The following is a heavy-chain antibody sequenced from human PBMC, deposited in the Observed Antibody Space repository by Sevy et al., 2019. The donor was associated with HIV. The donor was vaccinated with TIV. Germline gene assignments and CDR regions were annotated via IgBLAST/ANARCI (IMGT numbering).Heavy chain of an antibody. D-gene: IGHD6-13*01. Sequence: GGSLRLSCAASGFTFSTYWMTWVRQAPGKGLEWVANIKQDGSEKYYAESVKGRLTVSRDNTKNSLYLQLNSLRAEDTAIYYCARAPVGSGWYFPRGIDHWGQGTLVTVSS. V-gene: IGHV3-7*01. CDR2: IKQDGSEK. J-gene: IGHJ4*02. CDR1: GFTFSTYW. CDR3: ARAPVGSGWYFPRGIDH.